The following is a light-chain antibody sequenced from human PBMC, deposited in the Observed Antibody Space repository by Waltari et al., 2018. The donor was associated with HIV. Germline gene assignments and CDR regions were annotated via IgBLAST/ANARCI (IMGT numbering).Light chain of an antibody. J-gene: IGLJ2*01. CDR1: ALPKHY. CDR3: QSAHNSDVI. Sequence: SYELTQTPSVSVPPGQTAKIMCSGDALPKHYVYWYQQKAGQAPVMIIFQDTKRPSDIPARFSASSAGTTATLTISGVQAEDEADYFCQSAHNSDVIFGGGTKLTVL. V-gene: IGLV3-25*03. CDR2: QDT.